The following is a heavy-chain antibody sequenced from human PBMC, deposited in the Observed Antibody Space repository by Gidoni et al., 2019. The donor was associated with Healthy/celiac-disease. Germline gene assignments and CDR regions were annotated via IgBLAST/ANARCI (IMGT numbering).Heavy chain of an antibody. J-gene: IGHJ5*02. CDR3: ARDQCSGGSCYSSGYNWFDP. V-gene: IGHV1-69*01. CDR1: GGTFSSYA. Sequence: QVQLVQSGAEVKKPGSSVKVSCQASGGTFSSYAISWVRQAPGQGLEWMGGIIPIFGTANYAQKFQGRVTITADESTSTAYMELSSLRSEDTAVYYCARDQCSGGSCYSSGYNWFDPWGQGTLVTVSS. CDR2: IIPIFGTA. D-gene: IGHD2-15*01.